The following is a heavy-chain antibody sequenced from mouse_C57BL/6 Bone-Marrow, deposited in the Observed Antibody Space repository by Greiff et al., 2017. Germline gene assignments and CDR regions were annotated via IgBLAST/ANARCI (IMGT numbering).Heavy chain of an antibody. CDR2: IYPGSGNT. V-gene: IGHV1-76*01. CDR1: GYTFTDHY. CDR3: ARDDGYFLEY. J-gene: IGHJ2*01. D-gene: IGHD2-3*01. Sequence: VKLMESGAEVVRPGASVKLSCKASGYTFTDHYINWVKQRPGQGLEWIARIYPGSGNTYYNEKFKGKATLTAEKSSNTAYMQLSSLTSEDSAVYFCARDDGYFLEYWGQGTTLTVSS.